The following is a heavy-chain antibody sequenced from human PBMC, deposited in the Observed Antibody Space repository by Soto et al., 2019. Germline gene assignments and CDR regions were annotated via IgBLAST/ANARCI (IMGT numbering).Heavy chain of an antibody. D-gene: IGHD1-1*01. CDR2: ISSSSSYI. J-gene: IGHJ6*03. V-gene: IGHV3-21*01. CDR1: GFTFSSYS. Sequence: EVQLVESGGGLVKPGGSLRLSCAASGFTFSSYSMNWVRQAPGKGLEWVSSISSSSSYIYYADSVKGRFTISRDNAKNSLYLQMNSLRAEDTAVYYCARVLESGSAGGYYRDVCGKGTTVTVSS. CDR3: ARVLESGSAGGYYRDV.